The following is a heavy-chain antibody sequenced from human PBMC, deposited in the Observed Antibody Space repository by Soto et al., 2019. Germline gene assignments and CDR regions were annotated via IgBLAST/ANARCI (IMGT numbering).Heavy chain of an antibody. CDR1: GYTFTNFY. Sequence: ASVKVSCKASGYTFTNFYMHWVRQAPGQGLEWMRIINPSGGTTSYAQKFQGRVIMTRDTSTSTVYMELSSLRSEDTAVYYCARDPSQTYYDILTGKFYFDYWGHGTLVTVSS. CDR3: ARDPSQTYYDILTGKFYFDY. D-gene: IGHD3-9*01. V-gene: IGHV1-46*01. CDR2: INPSGGTT. J-gene: IGHJ4*01.